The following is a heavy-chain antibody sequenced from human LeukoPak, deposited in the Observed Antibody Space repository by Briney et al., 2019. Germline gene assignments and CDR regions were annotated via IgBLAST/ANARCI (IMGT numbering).Heavy chain of an antibody. D-gene: IGHD2-15*01. CDR2: IYYSGST. Sequence: PSETLSLTCTVSGGSISSYYWSWIRQPPGKGLEWIGYIYYSGSTNYNPSLKSRVTISVDTSKNQFSLKLSSVTAADTAVYYCARGLVVAATAFDYWGQGTLVTVSS. CDR3: ARGLVVAATAFDY. V-gene: IGHV4-59*01. J-gene: IGHJ4*02. CDR1: GGSISSYY.